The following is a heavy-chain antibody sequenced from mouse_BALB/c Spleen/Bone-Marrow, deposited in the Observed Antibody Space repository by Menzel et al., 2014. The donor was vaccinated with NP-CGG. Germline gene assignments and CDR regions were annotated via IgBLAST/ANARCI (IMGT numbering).Heavy chain of an antibody. V-gene: IGHV1S127*01. CDR3: ASPSDGNPFAY. CDR2: IDPSDSET. D-gene: IGHD2-1*01. CDR1: GYSFTSYW. J-gene: IGHJ3*01. Sequence: QVQLQQSGPQLVRPGASVKISCKASGYSFTSYWMHWVKQRPGQGLEGIGMIDPSDSETRLNQKFKDKATLTVDKSSSTAYMQLSSPTSEDSAVYYCASPSDGNPFAYWGQGTLVTVSA.